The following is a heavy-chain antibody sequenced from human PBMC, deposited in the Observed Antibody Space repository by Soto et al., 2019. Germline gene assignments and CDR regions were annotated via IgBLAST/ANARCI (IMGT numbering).Heavy chain of an antibody. Sequence: AESLTLTCTASGVSFIDYFMSWIRQAPGRGLEWVSYISGSGTTITYAHSVKGRFTIYRDNAKNLLYLQMSSLGTEDTACYSSVTEPHGFDDWGQGTQVTVSS. CDR2: ISGSGTTI. CDR3: VTEPHGFDD. D-gene: IGHD2-8*01. V-gene: IGHV3-11*01. J-gene: IGHJ4*02. CDR1: GVSFIDYF.